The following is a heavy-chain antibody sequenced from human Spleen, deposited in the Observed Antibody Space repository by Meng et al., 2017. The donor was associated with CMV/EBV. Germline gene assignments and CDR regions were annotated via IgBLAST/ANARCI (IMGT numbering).Heavy chain of an antibody. CDR3: AKDLGSNGRGGDY. CDR2: IKQDGSEK. V-gene: IGHV3-7*03. D-gene: IGHD5/OR15-5a*01. J-gene: IGHJ4*02. CDR1: GFTFSSYW. Sequence: GESLKISCAASGFTFSSYWMSWVRQAPGKGLEWVANIKQDGSEKYYVDSVKGRFTISRDNAKNSLYLQMNSLRAEDTAVYYCAKDLGSNGRGGDYWGQGTLVTVSS.